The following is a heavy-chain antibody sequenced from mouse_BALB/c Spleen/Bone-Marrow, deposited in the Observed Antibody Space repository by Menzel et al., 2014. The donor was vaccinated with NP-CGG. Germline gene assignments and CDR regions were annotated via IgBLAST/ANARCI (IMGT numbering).Heavy chain of an antibody. CDR3: AREVRAPWYAIDY. CDR2: ISTYNGNT. D-gene: IGHD2-14*01. Sequence: VKLVESGPEVVRPGVSVKISCKGSGYTFTDYAMHWVKQSHAKSLEWIGVISTYNGNTNYNQKFKGKAAMTVDKSSSTAYMELARLTSEDSAIYYCAREVRAPWYAIDYWGQGTSVTVSS. V-gene: IGHV1-67*01. CDR1: GYTFTDYA. J-gene: IGHJ4*01.